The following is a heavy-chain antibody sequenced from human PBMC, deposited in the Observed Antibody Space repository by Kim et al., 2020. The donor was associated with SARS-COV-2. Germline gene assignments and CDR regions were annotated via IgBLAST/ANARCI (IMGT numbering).Heavy chain of an antibody. CDR2: ISYDGSNK. Sequence: GSLRLSCAASGFTFSSYGMHWVRQAPGKGLEWVAVISYDGSNKYYADSVKGRFTISRDNSKNTLYLQMNSLRAEDTAVHYCARDLGRYGDQHRVFDYWG. D-gene: IGHD4-17*01. J-gene: IGHJ4*01. V-gene: IGHV3-33*05. CDR1: GFTFSSYG. CDR3: ARDLGRYGDQHRVFDY.